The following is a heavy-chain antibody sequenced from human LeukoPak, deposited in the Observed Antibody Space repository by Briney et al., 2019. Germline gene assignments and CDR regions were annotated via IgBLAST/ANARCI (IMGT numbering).Heavy chain of an antibody. CDR1: GGSISSTSYY. Sequence: SETLSLTCTVSGGSISSTSYYWGWIRQPPGKGLEWIGTIYYSGSTYYNPSLESRVTISVDTSKNQFSLKLSSVTAADTAVYYCARRSSGYRGVIRINFDYWGQGTLVTVSS. V-gene: IGHV4-39*01. CDR2: IYYSGST. CDR3: ARRSSGYRGVIRINFDY. D-gene: IGHD3-10*01. J-gene: IGHJ4*02.